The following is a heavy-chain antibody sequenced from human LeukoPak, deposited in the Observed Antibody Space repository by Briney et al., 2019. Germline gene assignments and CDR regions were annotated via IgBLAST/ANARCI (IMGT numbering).Heavy chain of an antibody. J-gene: IGHJ6*03. CDR3: ARDVYCSSTSCYSLNYYYYYMDV. CDR2: INPNSGGT. V-gene: IGHV1-2*02. Sequence: GASVKVSCKASGYTFTGYYMHWVRQAPGQVLEWMVWINPNSGGTNYAQKFQGRVTMTRDTSISTAYMELSRLRSDDTAVYYCARDVYCSSTSCYSLNYYYYYMDVWGKGTTVTVSS. CDR1: GYTFTGYY. D-gene: IGHD2-2*01.